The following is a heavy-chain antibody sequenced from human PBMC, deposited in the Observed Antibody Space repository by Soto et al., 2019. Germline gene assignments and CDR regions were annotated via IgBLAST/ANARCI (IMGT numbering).Heavy chain of an antibody. J-gene: IGHJ4*02. D-gene: IGHD3-10*01. CDR2: VNPILSMS. Sequence: QVQLVQSGAEVTRPGSSVKVSCKASGDTFSFYSINWVRQAPGLGLEWMGRVNPILSMSNYAQRFQGRVTMTADKSTSTDYMELSVLRSEDTAMYYCATSYGSGYRAFDYWGQGALVTVSS. CDR3: ATSYGSGYRAFDY. CDR1: GDTFSFYS. V-gene: IGHV1-69*04.